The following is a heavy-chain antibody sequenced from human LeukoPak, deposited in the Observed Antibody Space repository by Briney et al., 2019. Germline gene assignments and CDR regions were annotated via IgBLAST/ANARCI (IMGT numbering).Heavy chain of an antibody. Sequence: SQTLSLTCAISGDSVSSNSAAWNWIRQSPSRGLEWLGRTYYRSKWYNDYAVSVKSRLPIKPDTSKNQFSLQLNSVTPEDTAVYYCARDPSGYSSSWYYFDYWGQGTLVTVSS. J-gene: IGHJ4*02. CDR2: TYYRSKWYN. D-gene: IGHD6-13*01. CDR3: ARDPSGYSSSWYYFDY. CDR1: GDSVSSNSAA. V-gene: IGHV6-1*01.